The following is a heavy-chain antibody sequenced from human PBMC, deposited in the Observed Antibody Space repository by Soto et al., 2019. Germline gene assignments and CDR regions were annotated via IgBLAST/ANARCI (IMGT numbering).Heavy chain of an antibody. D-gene: IGHD6-13*01. Sequence: ASVKVSCKASGYTFTSYGISWVRQAPGQGLEWMGWISAYNGNTNYAQKLQGRVTMTTDTSTSTAYMELRSLRSDDTAVYYCARELADTVIAAAGTDYYYGMDVWGQGTTVTVSS. CDR2: ISAYNGNT. CDR1: GYTFTSYG. CDR3: ARELADTVIAAAGTDYYYGMDV. J-gene: IGHJ6*02. V-gene: IGHV1-18*01.